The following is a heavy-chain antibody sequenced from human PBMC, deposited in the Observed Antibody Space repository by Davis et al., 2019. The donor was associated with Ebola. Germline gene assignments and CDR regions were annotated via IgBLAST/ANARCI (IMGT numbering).Heavy chain of an antibody. J-gene: IGHJ4*02. V-gene: IGHV3-23*01. CDR2: LVGRGYFT. CDR1: GFTFRDYA. CDR3: AKNGDFMTTTTYLYF. D-gene: IGHD2-8*01. Sequence: GESLKISCEASGFTFRDYAMSWVRQAPGKGLEWVSGLVGRGYFTHYAGSVKGRFTVSRDNSKNTVYLQMNDMRAEDTAIYYCAKNGDFMTTTTYLYFWGQGILVTVSS.